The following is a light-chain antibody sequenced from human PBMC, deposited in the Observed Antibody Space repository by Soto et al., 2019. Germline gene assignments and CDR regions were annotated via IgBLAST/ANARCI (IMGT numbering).Light chain of an antibody. CDR2: DAS. J-gene: IGKJ2*01. CDR1: QSVSSY. CDR3: QQRSNWPYT. V-gene: IGKV3-11*01. Sequence: EIVLTQSPATLSLSPGERATLSCRASQSVSSYLAWYQQKPGKAPRLLIDDASNRATGIPARFRGSGSGTDFTLTISSLEPEDFAVYYCQQRSNWPYTFGQGTKLEIK.